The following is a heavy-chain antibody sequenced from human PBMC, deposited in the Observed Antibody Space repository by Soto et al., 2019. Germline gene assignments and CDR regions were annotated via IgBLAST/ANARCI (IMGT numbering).Heavy chain of an antibody. D-gene: IGHD3-3*01. Sequence: QVQLVQSGAEVKKPGASVKVSCKASGYTFTSYGISWVRQAPGQGLEWMGWISAYNGNTNYAQKLQGRVTMTTDTTTSTAYMELRSLRSDDTVVYYCARDLYYDFWSGYHPRGGMDVWGQGTTVTVSS. CDR3: ARDLYYDFWSGYHPRGGMDV. V-gene: IGHV1-18*04. CDR1: GYTFTSYG. J-gene: IGHJ6*02. CDR2: ISAYNGNT.